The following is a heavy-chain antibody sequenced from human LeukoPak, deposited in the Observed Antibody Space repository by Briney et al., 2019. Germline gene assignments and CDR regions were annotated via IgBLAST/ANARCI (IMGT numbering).Heavy chain of an antibody. CDR2: LFNSGST. CDR1: GGSMSSSSCYYY. J-gene: IGHJ4*01. Sequence: SETLSLTCSVSGGSMSSSSCYYYWGWIRRPPGKGLEWIGSLFNSGSTYYNPSLKSRLTMSVDTSKNQFSMRLTSVTAADTAVYYCARNNSMVRGALDYWGQGILVTVSS. D-gene: IGHD3-10*01. V-gene: IGHV4-39*01. CDR3: ARNNSMVRGALDY.